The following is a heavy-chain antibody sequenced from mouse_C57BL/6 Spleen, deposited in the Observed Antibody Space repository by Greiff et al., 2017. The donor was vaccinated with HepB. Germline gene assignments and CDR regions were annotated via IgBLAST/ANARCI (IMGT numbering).Heavy chain of an antibody. J-gene: IGHJ4*01. CDR3: ARGGGNYFYAMDY. Sequence: QVQLQQSGPELVKPGASVKISCKASGYAFSSSWMNWVKQRPGKGLEWIGRSYPGDGDTNYNGKFKGKATLTADKSSSTAYMQLSSLTSEDSAVYFCARGGGNYFYAMDYWGQGTSVTVSS. CDR2: SYPGDGDT. V-gene: IGHV1-82*01. D-gene: IGHD2-1*01. CDR1: GYAFSSSW.